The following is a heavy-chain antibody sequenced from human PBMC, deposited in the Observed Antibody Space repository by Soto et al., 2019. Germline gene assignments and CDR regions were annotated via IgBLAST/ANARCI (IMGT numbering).Heavy chain of an antibody. CDR3: VRTSSY. Sequence: GGSLRLSCAASGFAVNSDYMSWVRQAPGKGLEWVSVLFGGGATHYSDSVKGRFTISRDNFKNTLFLQMNSLRAEDTAVYYCVRTSSYWGQGTRVTVSS. CDR2: LFGGGAT. V-gene: IGHV3-53*01. CDR1: GFAVNSDY. D-gene: IGHD2-2*01. J-gene: IGHJ4*02.